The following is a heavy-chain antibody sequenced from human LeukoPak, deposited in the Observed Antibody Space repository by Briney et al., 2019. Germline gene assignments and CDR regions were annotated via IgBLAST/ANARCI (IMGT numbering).Heavy chain of an antibody. J-gene: IGHJ3*02. CDR3: AKDNGIEYGFGELFVFRDNDDAFDI. Sequence: GGSLRLSCAASGFTFSTYWMSWVRQAPGRGLEWVANIKQDGSEKYYVDSVKGRFTISRDNAKNSLYLQMNSLRAEDTAVYYCAKDNGIEYGFGELFVFRDNDDAFDIWGQGTMVTVSS. D-gene: IGHD3-10*01. CDR1: GFTFSTYW. V-gene: IGHV3-7*01. CDR2: IKQDGSEK.